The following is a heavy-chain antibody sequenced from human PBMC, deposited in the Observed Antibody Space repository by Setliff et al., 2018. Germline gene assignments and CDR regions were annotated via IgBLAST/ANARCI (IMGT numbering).Heavy chain of an antibody. CDR1: GFTFNTYW. CDR2: ITHDGSKT. Sequence: PGGSLRLSCAGSGFTFNTYWMTWVRQAPGKGLEWVASITHDGSKTYILDSVKGRFTISRDNTKNSLYLQMNSLRGEDTAVYYCAREYCSSTSCYGGYYYGMDVWGQGTTVTSP. J-gene: IGHJ6*02. CDR3: AREYCSSTSCYGGYYYGMDV. V-gene: IGHV3-7*01. D-gene: IGHD2-2*01.